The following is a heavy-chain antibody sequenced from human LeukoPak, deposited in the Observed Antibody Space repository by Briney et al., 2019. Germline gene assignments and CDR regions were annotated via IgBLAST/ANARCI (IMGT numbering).Heavy chain of an antibody. CDR3: AKPKGETYYGGYYYGMDV. CDR1: GFIFSDYS. V-gene: IGHV3-21*04. CDR2: ISSSSSYT. Sequence: GGSLRLSCAASGFIFSDYSLNWVRQAPGKGLEWVSSISSSSSYTKSADSVKGRFTISRDNAKNSLYLQMNSLRAEDTAVYYCAKPKGETYYGGYYYGMDVWGQGTTVTVSS. J-gene: IGHJ6*02. D-gene: IGHD4-23*01.